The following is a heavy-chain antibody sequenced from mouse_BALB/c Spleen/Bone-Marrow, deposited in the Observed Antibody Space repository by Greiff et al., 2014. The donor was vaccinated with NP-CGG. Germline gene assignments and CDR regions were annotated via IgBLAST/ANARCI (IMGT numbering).Heavy chain of an antibody. D-gene: IGHD2-1*01. CDR1: GYTFTNYW. J-gene: IGHJ2*01. V-gene: IGHV1-7*01. Sequence: QVQLKQSGAELAKPGAPVKMSCKASGYTFTNYWMHWVKQRPGQGLEWIGYINPSTGYTDYNQKFKDKATLTADKSSSTAYMQLSSLTSEDSAVYYCARSYGNYVDYWGRGTTLTVSS. CDR2: INPSTGYT. CDR3: ARSYGNYVDY.